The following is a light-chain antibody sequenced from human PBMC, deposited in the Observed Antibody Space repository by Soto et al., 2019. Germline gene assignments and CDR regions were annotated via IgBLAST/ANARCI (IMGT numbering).Light chain of an antibody. CDR3: GTWESSLSAGA. J-gene: IGLJ2*01. V-gene: IGLV1-51*01. CDR1: SSNIGNNY. Sequence: QSVLTQPPSVSAAPGQKVTISRSGSSSNIGNNYGSWYQQLPGTAPKLLIYDNNKRPSGIPDRSSGCKSGTSATLGITGLQTGDEAEEYCGTWESSLSAGAFGGGTKLTVL. CDR2: DNN.